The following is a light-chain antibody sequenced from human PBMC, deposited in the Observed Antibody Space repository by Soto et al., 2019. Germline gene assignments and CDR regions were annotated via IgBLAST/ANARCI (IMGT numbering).Light chain of an antibody. CDR1: QSISSY. J-gene: IGKJ4*01. V-gene: IGKV1-39*01. CDR2: AAS. Sequence: DIKMTQSPSSLSASVGDIVTITCRASQSISSYLNWYQQKPGKAPKLLIYAASSLQSGVPSRFSGSGSGTDFTLTISSLQPEDFATYYCQQSYSTPTFGGGTKVDIK. CDR3: QQSYSTPT.